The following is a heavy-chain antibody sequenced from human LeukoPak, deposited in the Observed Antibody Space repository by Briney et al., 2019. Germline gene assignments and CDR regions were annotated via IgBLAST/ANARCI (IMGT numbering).Heavy chain of an antibody. D-gene: IGHD3-3*01. CDR2: ISYDGSNK. CDR3: ARDPSFYDFWSGYFDY. J-gene: IGHJ4*02. V-gene: IGHV3-30-3*01. Sequence: GSLRLSCAASGFTFSSYAMHWVRQAPGKGLEWVAVISYDGSNKYYADSVKGRFTISRDNSKNTLYLQMNSLRAEDTAVYYCARDPSFYDFWSGYFDYWGQGTLVTVSS. CDR1: GFTFSSYA.